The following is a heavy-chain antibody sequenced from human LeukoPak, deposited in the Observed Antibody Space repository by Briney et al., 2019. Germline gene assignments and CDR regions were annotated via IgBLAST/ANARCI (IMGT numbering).Heavy chain of an antibody. D-gene: IGHD3-10*01. J-gene: IGHJ5*02. V-gene: IGHV4-30-2*01. CDR1: GDSISSGDYS. CDR3: ARELWFVNAPGSWFDP. CDR2: IFHSGHS. Sequence: PSQTLSLTCAVSGDSISSGDYSWSWIRQPSGKGLEWIGYIFHSGHSFYNPSLKRRITISVDKSKNQFSLRLTSVTAADTAVYYCARELWFVNAPGSWFDPWGQGTLVTVSS.